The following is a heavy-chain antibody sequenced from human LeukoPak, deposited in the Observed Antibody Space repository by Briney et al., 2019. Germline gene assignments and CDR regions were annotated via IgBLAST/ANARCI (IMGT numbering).Heavy chain of an antibody. CDR1: GGSFSGYY. J-gene: IGHJ5*02. CDR2: INHSGST. Sequence: SETLSLTCAAYGGSFSGYYWSWIRQPPGKGLEWIGEINHSGSTNYNPSLKSRVTISVDTSKNQFSLKLSSVTAADTAVYYCARGRVVVAPAAIFSGWFDPWGQGTLVTVSS. CDR3: ARGRVVVAPAAIFSGWFDP. D-gene: IGHD2-2*02. V-gene: IGHV4-34*01.